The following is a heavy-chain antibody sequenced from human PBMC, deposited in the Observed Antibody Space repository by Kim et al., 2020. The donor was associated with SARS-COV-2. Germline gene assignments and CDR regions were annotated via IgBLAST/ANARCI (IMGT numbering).Heavy chain of an antibody. D-gene: IGHD3-16*01. CDR2: ISYSGST. V-gene: IGHV4-39*01. J-gene: IGHJ5*01. Sequence: SETLSLTCTVSGGSISSSSRHWGWIRQPPGKGLEWIGHISYSGSTYYNPSLKSRVTISVDTSKNQFPLRLTPVSAAATAVYYSARGFTSREGWGNWFDS. CDR1: GGSISSSSRH. CDR3: ARGFTSREGWGNWFDS.